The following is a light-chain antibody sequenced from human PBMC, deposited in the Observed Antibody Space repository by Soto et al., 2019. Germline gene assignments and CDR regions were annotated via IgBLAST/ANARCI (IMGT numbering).Light chain of an antibody. V-gene: IGKV3-20*01. CDR2: GAS. CDR3: QQYGSVYT. Sequence: EIVLTQSPGTLSLSPGERATLSCRASQSVSSSYLAWYQQKPGQAPRLLIYGASSRATGIPDRFSGSGSGTYFTLTISRLEPEDFAVYYCQQYGSVYTFGQGTKLEIK. J-gene: IGKJ2*01. CDR1: QSVSSSY.